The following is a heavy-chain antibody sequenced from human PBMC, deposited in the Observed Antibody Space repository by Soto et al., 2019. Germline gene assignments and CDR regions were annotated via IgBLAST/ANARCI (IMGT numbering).Heavy chain of an antibody. Sequence: GGSLRLSCAASGLTFSSYGMHWVRQAPGKGLEWVAVIWYDGSNKYYADSVKGRFTISRDNSKNTLYLQMNSLRAEDTAVYYCARDRITIFGVVIDYYMDVWGKGTTVTVSS. D-gene: IGHD3-3*01. CDR1: GLTFSSYG. CDR3: ARDRITIFGVVIDYYMDV. CDR2: IWYDGSNK. V-gene: IGHV3-33*01. J-gene: IGHJ6*03.